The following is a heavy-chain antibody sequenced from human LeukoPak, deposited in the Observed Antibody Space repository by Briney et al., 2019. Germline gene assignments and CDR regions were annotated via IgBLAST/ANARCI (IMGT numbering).Heavy chain of an antibody. J-gene: IGHJ4*02. Sequence: GGSLRLSCAASGFTFSSYWMHWVRQAPGKGLVWVSRINSDGSSTSYADSVKGRFTISRDNAKNTLYLQMNSLRAEDAAVYYCARERDYSSGYDWGQGTLVTVSS. CDR3: ARERDYSSGYD. CDR1: GFTFSSYW. D-gene: IGHD3-22*01. CDR2: INSDGSST. V-gene: IGHV3-74*01.